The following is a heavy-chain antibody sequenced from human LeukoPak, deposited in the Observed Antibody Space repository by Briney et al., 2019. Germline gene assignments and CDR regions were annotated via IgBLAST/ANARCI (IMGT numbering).Heavy chain of an antibody. CDR1: VGSISNSSHY. CDR2: IYYGGSI. CDR3: ARESIAAASDS. D-gene: IGHD6-13*01. J-gene: IGHJ4*02. V-gene: IGHV4-39*07. Sequence: SGTLSLTRTVTVGSISNSSHYWGWIRHPPGKALEWSGSIYYGGSIYYNLSLKSGVTISVDTSKNQFSLKLNSVTAADTAVYYCARESIAAASDSWGQGTLVTVSS.